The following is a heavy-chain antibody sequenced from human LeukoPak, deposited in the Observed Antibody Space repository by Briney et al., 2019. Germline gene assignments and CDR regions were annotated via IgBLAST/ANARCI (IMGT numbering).Heavy chain of an antibody. D-gene: IGHD3-10*01. Sequence: SETLSLTCIISGGSVTSGNYYWNWVRQPPGKGLEWIGYIYHSGSTYYNPSLKSRITISEGRSKNQFSLKLNSVTAADTAVYYCARGRGSYYRDDAFDVWGQGTMVTVTS. CDR3: ARGRGSYYRDDAFDV. CDR1: GGSVTSGNYY. CDR2: IYHSGST. V-gene: IGHV4-30-2*01. J-gene: IGHJ3*01.